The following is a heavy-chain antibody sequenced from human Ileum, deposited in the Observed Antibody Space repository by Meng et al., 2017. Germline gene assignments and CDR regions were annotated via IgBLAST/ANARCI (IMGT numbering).Heavy chain of an antibody. CDR3: VREITLVRGVINHFDY. D-gene: IGHD3-10*01. CDR1: GDSVSSNNDS. V-gene: IGHV6-1*01. CDR2: TFYRSEWHY. Sequence: HPSGPGLAKTPPTLPVTCAISGDSVSSNNDSWNWIRQSPSRGLEWLGRTFYRSEWHYGYAVSVKGRITITPDTSKNQFSLQLNSVTPEDTAVYYCVREITLVRGVINHFDYWGPGTLVTVSS. J-gene: IGHJ4*02.